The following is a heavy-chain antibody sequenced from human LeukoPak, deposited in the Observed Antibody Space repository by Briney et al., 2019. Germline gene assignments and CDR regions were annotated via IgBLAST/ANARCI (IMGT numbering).Heavy chain of an antibody. J-gene: IGHJ4*02. CDR3: ARDGAIGQQLVWMSDY. CDR1: GFTFSSYW. V-gene: IGHV3-7*01. D-gene: IGHD6-13*01. CDR2: IKQDGSEK. Sequence: PGGSLRLSCAASGFTFSSYWMSWVRQAPGKGLEWVANIKQDGSEKYYVDSVKGRFTISRDNSKNTLYLQMNSLRVKDTAVYYCARDGAIGQQLVWMSDYWGQGTLVTVSS.